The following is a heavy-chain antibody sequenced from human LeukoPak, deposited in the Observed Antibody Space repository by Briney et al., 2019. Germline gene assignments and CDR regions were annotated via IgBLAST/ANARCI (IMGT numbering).Heavy chain of an antibody. D-gene: IGHD5-12*01. CDR1: GGTFSSYA. J-gene: IGHJ4*02. Sequence: GASVKVSCKASGGTFSSYAISWVRQAPGQGLEWMGRVIPILGIANYAQKFQGRVTITADKSTSTAYMELSSLRSEDTAVYYCARGAGGYGGYALDYWGQGTLVTVSS. V-gene: IGHV1-69*04. CDR3: ARGAGGYGGYALDY. CDR2: VIPILGIA.